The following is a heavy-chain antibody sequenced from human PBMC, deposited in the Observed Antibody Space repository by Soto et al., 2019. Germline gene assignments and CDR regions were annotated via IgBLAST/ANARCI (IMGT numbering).Heavy chain of an antibody. CDR3: ARKAYCGGDCYNYFDY. J-gene: IGHJ4*02. D-gene: IGHD2-21*02. Sequence: ASVKVSCKASGGTFSSYAISWVRQAPGQGLEWMGGIIPIFGTANYAQKFQGRVTITADESTSTAYMELSCLRSEDTAVYYCARKAYCGGDCYNYFDYWGQGTLVTVSS. CDR1: GGTFSSYA. V-gene: IGHV1-69*13. CDR2: IIPIFGTA.